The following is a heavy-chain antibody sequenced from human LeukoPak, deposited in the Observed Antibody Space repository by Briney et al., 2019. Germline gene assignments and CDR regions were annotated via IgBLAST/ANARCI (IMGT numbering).Heavy chain of an antibody. V-gene: IGHV4-61*02. D-gene: IGHD2-21*02. CDR2: IYTSGST. Sequence: SETLSLTCTVSGGSISSGSYYWSWIRQPAGKGLEWIGRIYTSGSTNYNPSLKSRVTISVDTSKNQFSLKLSSVAAADTAVYYCARDQGDVVTEPDAFDIWGQGTMVTVSP. CDR1: GGSISSGSYY. CDR3: ARDQGDVVTEPDAFDI. J-gene: IGHJ3*02.